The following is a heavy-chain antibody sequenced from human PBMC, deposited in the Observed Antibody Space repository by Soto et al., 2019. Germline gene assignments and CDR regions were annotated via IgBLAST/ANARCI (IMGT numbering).Heavy chain of an antibody. D-gene: IGHD2-15*01. V-gene: IGHV1-8*01. Sequence: EASVKVSCKASGYTFTSYDINWVRQATGQGLEWMGWMNPNSGNTGYAQKFQGRVTMTRNTSISTAYMELSSLRSEDTAVYYCARDYCSGGSCYYYYYYYMDVWGKGTTVTVSS. CDR3: ARDYCSGGSCYYYYYYYMDV. CDR1: GYTFTSYD. J-gene: IGHJ6*03. CDR2: MNPNSGNT.